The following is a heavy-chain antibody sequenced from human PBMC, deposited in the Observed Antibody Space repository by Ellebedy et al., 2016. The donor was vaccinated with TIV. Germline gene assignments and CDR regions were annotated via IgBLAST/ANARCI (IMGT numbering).Heavy chain of an antibody. CDR1: GGSISSGDYY. Sequence: SETLSLXXTVSGGSISSGDYYWSWIRQPPGKGLEWIGYIYYSGSTYYNPSLKSRVTISVDTSKNQFSLKLSSVTAADTAVYYCARGLVVVPAAIFDYWGQGTLVTVSS. J-gene: IGHJ4*02. CDR2: IYYSGST. D-gene: IGHD2-2*01. CDR3: ARGLVVVPAAIFDY. V-gene: IGHV4-30-4*01.